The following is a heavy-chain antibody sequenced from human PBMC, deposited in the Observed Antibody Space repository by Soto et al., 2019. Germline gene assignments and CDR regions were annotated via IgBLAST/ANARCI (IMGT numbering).Heavy chain of an antibody. CDR1: GYTFSDYG. CDR2: INTFNGNT. Sequence: QVHLVQSEGEVKKPGASVKVSCKTSGYTFSDYGVSWVRQAPGQGLEWMGWINTFNGNTEYAQKFQGRVTWSNDTSTRTVFLELTSLKFDDAAVYYCARGFIQENYWGQGTRVTVSS. CDR3: ARGFIQENY. J-gene: IGHJ4*02. D-gene: IGHD1-1*01. V-gene: IGHV1-18*01.